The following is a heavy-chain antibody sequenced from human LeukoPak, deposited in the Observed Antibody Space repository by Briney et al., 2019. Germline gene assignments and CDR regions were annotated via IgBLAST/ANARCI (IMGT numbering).Heavy chain of an antibody. CDR2: INSDESST. D-gene: IGHD3-22*01. CDR3: AKEFAAIVALDY. V-gene: IGHV3-74*01. J-gene: IGHJ4*02. CDR1: GITFNSYW. Sequence: GVLRLPCAASGITFNSYWMYWVRQTPGEGPVWVSRINSDESSTSYADSVKGRFTISRDNAKNTLYLQMNSLRVEDTAVYYCAKEFAAIVALDYWGQGTLITVSS.